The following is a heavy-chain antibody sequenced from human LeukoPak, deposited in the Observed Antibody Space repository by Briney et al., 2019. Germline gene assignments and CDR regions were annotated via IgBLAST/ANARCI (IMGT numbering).Heavy chain of an antibody. Sequence: PGGSLRLSCAASGFTFSSYAMSWVRQAPGRGLEWVSAISGSGGSTYYADSVKGRFTISRDNSKNTLYLQMNSLRAEDTAVYYCAKRYSSSWELDYWGQGTLVTVSS. J-gene: IGHJ4*02. D-gene: IGHD6-13*01. V-gene: IGHV3-23*01. CDR2: ISGSGGST. CDR1: GFTFSSYA. CDR3: AKRYSSSWELDY.